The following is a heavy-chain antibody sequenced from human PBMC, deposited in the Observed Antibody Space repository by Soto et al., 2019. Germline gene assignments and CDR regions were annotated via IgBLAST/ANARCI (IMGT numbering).Heavy chain of an antibody. CDR1: GCPLSTPA. D-gene: IGHD2-15*01. Sequence: GXSVKGSYKASGCPLSTPAIILGRQAPGHGLEWMGGIIPISGTTYYTQKFQGRVTITADEPTSTAFMELSSLKSEDTAVFYCARGYCSGGNCYSGMDVWAQGTMVTVSS. V-gene: IGHV1-69*01. CDR3: ARGYCSGGNCYSGMDV. J-gene: IGHJ6*02. CDR2: IIPISGTT.